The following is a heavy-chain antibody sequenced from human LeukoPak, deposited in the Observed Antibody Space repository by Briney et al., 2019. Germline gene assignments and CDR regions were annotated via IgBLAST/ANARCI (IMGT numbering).Heavy chain of an antibody. Sequence: ASVKVSCKASGGTFSSYAISWVRQAPGQGLEWMGIIKSSGSSTSYAQKFQGRVTMTRDTSTSTVYMELTSLRSDDTAVYYCARGNPMDYWGQGTLVTVSS. CDR3: ARGNPMDY. CDR2: IKSSGSST. D-gene: IGHD1-14*01. J-gene: IGHJ4*02. V-gene: IGHV1-46*01. CDR1: GGTFSSYA.